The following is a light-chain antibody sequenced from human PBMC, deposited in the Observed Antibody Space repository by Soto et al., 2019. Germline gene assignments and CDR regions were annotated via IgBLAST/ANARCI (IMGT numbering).Light chain of an antibody. J-gene: IGKJ1*01. CDR1: QSVSSY. CDR2: DAS. CDR3: QQRTKWPPWT. V-gene: IGKV3-11*01. Sequence: EIVLTQSPATLSLSPGDRATLSCRASQSVSSYLAWYQQKPGQAPRLLIYDASNRATGIPARFSGSGSGTDFTLTIGSLEPEDFAVYYCQQRTKWPPWTFGQGTKVEIK.